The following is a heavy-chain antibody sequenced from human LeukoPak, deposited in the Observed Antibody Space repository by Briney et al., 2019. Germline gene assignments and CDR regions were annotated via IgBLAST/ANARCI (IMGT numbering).Heavy chain of an antibody. J-gene: IGHJ4*02. CDR3: ARLLLRVAARHRPAPTWVIDY. D-gene: IGHD2-15*01. CDR2: INHSGSS. V-gene: IGHV4-34*01. CDR1: GGSFSGYY. Sequence: SETLSLTCAVYGGSFSGYYWSWIRHPPGKGLEWIGEINHSGSSNYNPSLKSRVTISVDTSKNQFSLKLSSVTAADTAVYYCARLLLRVAARHRPAPTWVIDYWGQGTLVTVPS.